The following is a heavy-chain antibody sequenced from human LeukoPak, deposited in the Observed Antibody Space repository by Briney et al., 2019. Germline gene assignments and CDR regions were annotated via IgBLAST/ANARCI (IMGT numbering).Heavy chain of an antibody. V-gene: IGHV3-33*01. D-gene: IGHD1-26*01. Sequence: PGGSLRLSCAASGFTFSSYGMHWVRQAPGKGPEWVAVIWYDGSNKYYADSVKGRFTISRDNSKNTLYLQMNSLRAEDTAVYYCARVYSGSYYGMDVWGQGTTVTVSS. CDR1: GFTFSSYG. CDR2: IWYDGSNK. CDR3: ARVYSGSYYGMDV. J-gene: IGHJ6*02.